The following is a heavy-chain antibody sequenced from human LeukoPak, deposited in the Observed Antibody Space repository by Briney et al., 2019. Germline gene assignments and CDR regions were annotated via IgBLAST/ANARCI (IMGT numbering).Heavy chain of an antibody. CDR2: ISSSSSTI. V-gene: IGHV3-48*01. CDR3: ASMIVVVIPDAFDI. J-gene: IGHJ3*02. D-gene: IGHD3-22*01. Sequence: GGSLRLSCAASGFTFSSYSMNWVRQAPGKGLGWVSYISSSSSTIYYADSVKGRFTISRDNAKNSLYLQMNSLRAEDTAVYYCASMIVVVIPDAFDIWGQGTMVTVSS. CDR1: GFTFSSYS.